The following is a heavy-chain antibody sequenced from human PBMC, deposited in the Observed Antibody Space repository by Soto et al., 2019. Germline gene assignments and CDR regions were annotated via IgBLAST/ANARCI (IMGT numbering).Heavy chain of an antibody. J-gene: IGHJ4*01. CDR2: IRHQSYQATT. CDR1: GITFDVFA. CDR3: NGEESPGTAHFSLY. Sequence: GGPLRLSCTDSGITFDVFAINWVRLAPGKGLEWVGVIRHQSYQATTEYAAAVEGRYTISTDNSNGIAYLQINSLNIEDSAVYYCNGEESPGTAHFSLYCGHGT. D-gene: IGHD5-18*01. V-gene: IGHV3-49*04.